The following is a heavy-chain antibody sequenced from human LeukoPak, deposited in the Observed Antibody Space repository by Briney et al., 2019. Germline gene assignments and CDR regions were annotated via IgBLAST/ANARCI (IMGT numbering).Heavy chain of an antibody. CDR3: ARSTAYYDFWSGYYKDSEGMDV. V-gene: IGHV3-7*01. D-gene: IGHD3-3*01. Sequence: PGGSLRLSCAASGFTFSSCWMSWVRQAPGKGLEWVANIKQDGSEKYYVDSVKGRFTISRDNAKNSLYLQMNSLRAEDTAVYYCARSTAYYDFWSGYYKDSEGMDVWGKGTTVTVSS. J-gene: IGHJ6*03. CDR2: IKQDGSEK. CDR1: GFTFSSCW.